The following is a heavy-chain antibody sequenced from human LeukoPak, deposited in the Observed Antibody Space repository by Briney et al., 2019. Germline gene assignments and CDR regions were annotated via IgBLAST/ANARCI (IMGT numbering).Heavy chain of an antibody. J-gene: IGHJ4*02. CDR2: IYPGDSDT. CDR1: GYSYTSYW. CDR3: ARRVAGRADY. D-gene: IGHD6-19*01. Sequence: PGESLKISCKGSGYSYTSYWIAWVRQMPGKGLEWMGIIYPGDSDTRFSPSFQGQVTISADKSISTAYLQWSSLRASDTAMYYCARRVAGRADYWGQGILVTVSS. V-gene: IGHV5-51*01.